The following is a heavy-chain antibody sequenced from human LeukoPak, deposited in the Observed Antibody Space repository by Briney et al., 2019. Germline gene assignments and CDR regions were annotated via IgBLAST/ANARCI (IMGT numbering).Heavy chain of an antibody. CDR1: GFTFSSYS. CDR3: ARPGRFSDAPFDY. D-gene: IGHD3-3*01. J-gene: IGHJ4*02. Sequence: PGGSLRLSCAASGFTFSSYSMNWVRQAPGKGLEWVSYISSSSSTIYYADSVKGRFTISRDNAKNSLYLQMNSLRAEDTAVYYCARPGRFSDAPFDYWGQGTLVTVSS. CDR2: ISSSSSTI. V-gene: IGHV3-48*01.